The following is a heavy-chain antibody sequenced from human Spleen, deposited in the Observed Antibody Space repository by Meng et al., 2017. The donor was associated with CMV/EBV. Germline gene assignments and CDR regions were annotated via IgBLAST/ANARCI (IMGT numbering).Heavy chain of an antibody. CDR2: IIPIFGTA. J-gene: IGHJ6*02. D-gene: IGHD2-15*01. CDR3: ARDLVVVAATRAMDV. V-gene: IGHV1-69*05. CDR1: GGTFSSYA. Sequence: SVQVSCKASGGTFSSYAISWVRQAPGQGLEWMGGIIPIFGTANYAQKFQGRVTITTDESTSTAYMELSSLRSEDTAVYYCARDLVVVAATRAMDVWGQGTTITVSS.